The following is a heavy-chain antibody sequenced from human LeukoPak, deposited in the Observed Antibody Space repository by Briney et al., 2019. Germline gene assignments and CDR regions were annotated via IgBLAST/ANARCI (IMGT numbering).Heavy chain of an antibody. CDR1: GASISSYY. J-gene: IGHJ5*02. V-gene: IGHV4-59*01. CDR3: ARDSGYYYESQWFDP. CDR2: IYYSGST. Sequence: TSETLSLTCTVSGASISSYYWSWIRQPPGKGLEWIGYIYYSGSTNYNPSLKSRVTISVDTSKNQFSLKLRSVAAADTAVYYCARDSGYYYESQWFDPWGQGTLVTVSS. D-gene: IGHD3-22*01.